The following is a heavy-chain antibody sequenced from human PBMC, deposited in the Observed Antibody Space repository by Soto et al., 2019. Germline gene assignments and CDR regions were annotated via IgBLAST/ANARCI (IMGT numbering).Heavy chain of an antibody. CDR2: INHSGST. V-gene: IGHV4-34*01. CDR1: GGSFSGYY. CDR3: ARAPRKRGYSYGYDY. J-gene: IGHJ4*02. D-gene: IGHD5-18*01. Sequence: QVQLQQWGAGLLKPSETLSLTCAVYGGSFSGYYWSWIRQPPGKGLEWIGEINHSGSTNYNPSLKSRVTTSVDTSKNQFSLKLSFVTAADTAVYYCARAPRKRGYSYGYDYWGQGTLVTVSS.